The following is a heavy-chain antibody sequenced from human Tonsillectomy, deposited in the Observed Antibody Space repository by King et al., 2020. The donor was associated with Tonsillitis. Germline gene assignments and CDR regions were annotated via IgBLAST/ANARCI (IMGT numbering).Heavy chain of an antibody. V-gene: IGHV3-9*01. CDR3: AKQYCDNTSCYFDY. CDR1: GFTFDDYA. D-gene: IGHD2-2*01. CDR2: ISWNGDNI. J-gene: IGHJ4*02. Sequence: VQLVESGGGLVQPGRSLRLSCAASGFTFDDYAMHWVRQAPGKGLEWVSGISWNGDNIGYVDSVKGRFTISRDNAKNSLYLQMNSLRAEDTALYYCAKQYCDNTSCYFDYWGQGTLVTVSS.